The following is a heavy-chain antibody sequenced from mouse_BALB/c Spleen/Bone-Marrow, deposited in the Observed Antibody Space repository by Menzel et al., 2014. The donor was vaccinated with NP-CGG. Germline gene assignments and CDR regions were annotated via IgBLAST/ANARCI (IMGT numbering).Heavy chain of an antibody. CDR1: GYTFTDYA. D-gene: IGHD1-1*01. CDR3: ARESIYYYGSTLDY. J-gene: IGHJ2*01. CDR2: TSTYYGDA. Sequence: VKLVESGAELVRPGVSVKISCKGSGYTFTDYAMHWVKQSHAKSLEWIGVTSTYYGDASYNQKFKGKATMTVDKSSSTAYMELARLTSEDSAIYYCARESIYYYGSTLDYWVQGTTLTVSS. V-gene: IGHV1S137*01.